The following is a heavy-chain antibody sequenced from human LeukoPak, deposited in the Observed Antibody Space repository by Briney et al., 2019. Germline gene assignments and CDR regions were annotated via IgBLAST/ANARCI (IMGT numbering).Heavy chain of an antibody. D-gene: IGHD3-22*01. CDR2: IYTSGST. Sequence: SETLSLTCTVSGGSISSYYWSWIRQPAGKGLEWIGRIYTSGSTNYNPSLKGRVTMSVDTSKNQFSLKLSSVTAADTAVYYCARDSLGYYDSSGYSVGDAFDIWGQGTMVTVSS. V-gene: IGHV4-4*07. J-gene: IGHJ3*02. CDR1: GGSISSYY. CDR3: ARDSLGYYDSSGYSVGDAFDI.